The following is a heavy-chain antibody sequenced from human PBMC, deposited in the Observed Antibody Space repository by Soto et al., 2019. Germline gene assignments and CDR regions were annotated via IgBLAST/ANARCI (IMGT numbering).Heavy chain of an antibody. Sequence: ASVKVSCKASGYTFTGYDINWVRQATGQGLEWMGWMNPNSGNTGYAQKFQGRVTMTRNTSISTAYMELSSLRSEDTAVYYCASKNLDYDFWSGPDAFDIWGQGTMVTVSS. CDR2: MNPNSGNT. CDR3: ASKNLDYDFWSGPDAFDI. V-gene: IGHV1-8*01. D-gene: IGHD3-3*01. J-gene: IGHJ3*02. CDR1: GYTFTGYD.